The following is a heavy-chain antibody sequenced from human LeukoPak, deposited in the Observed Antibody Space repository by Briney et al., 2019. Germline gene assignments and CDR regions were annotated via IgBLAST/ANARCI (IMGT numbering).Heavy chain of an antibody. CDR2: INPNSGGT. V-gene: IGHV1-2*02. Sequence: ASVKVSCKASGYTFTGYYMHWVRQAPGQGLEWMGWINPNSGGTNYAQKFQGRVTMTRDTSISTAYMELSRLRSDDTAVYYCARDREWELLQYSWFDPWGQGTLVTVSS. J-gene: IGHJ5*02. CDR3: ARDREWELLQYSWFDP. CDR1: GYTFTGYY. D-gene: IGHD1-26*01.